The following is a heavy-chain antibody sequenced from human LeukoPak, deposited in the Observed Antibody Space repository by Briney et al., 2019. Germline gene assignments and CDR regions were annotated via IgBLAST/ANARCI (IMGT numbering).Heavy chain of an antibody. CDR2: VDPDDGET. J-gene: IGHJ4*02. CDR3: ATVFGIDYYFDY. D-gene: IGHD3-10*01. Sequence: GATVKISCKVSGYAFTDYYMHWVQQAPGKGLEWMGLVDPDDGETIYAEKFQGRVAITADTSTDTAYMELSSLRSEDTALYYCATVFGIDYYFDYWGQGSLVTVSS. V-gene: IGHV1-69-2*01. CDR1: GYAFTDYY.